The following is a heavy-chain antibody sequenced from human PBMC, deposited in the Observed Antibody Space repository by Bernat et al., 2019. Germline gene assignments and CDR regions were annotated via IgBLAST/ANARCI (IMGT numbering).Heavy chain of an antibody. J-gene: IGHJ6*03. CDR3: TRAWGYYDILTGYYTDYYYYMDV. CDR1: GFTFGDYA. D-gene: IGHD3-9*01. Sequence: EVQLVESGGGLVQPGRSLRLSCTASGFTFGDYAMSWVRQAPGKGLEWVGFIRSKAYGGTTEYAASVKGRFTISRDDSKSIAYLQMNSLKTEDTAVYYCTRAWGYYDILTGYYTDYYYYMDVWGKGTTVTVSS. CDR2: IRSKAYGGTT. V-gene: IGHV3-49*04.